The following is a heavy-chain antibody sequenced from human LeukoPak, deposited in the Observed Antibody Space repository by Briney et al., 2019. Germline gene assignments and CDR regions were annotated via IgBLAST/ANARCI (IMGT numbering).Heavy chain of an antibody. V-gene: IGHV4-59*08. CDR2: IYYSGST. CDR1: GGSISSYY. J-gene: IGHJ6*02. D-gene: IGHD3-22*01. Sequence: SETLSLTCTVSGGSISSYYWSWIRQPPGKGLEWIGYIYYSGSTNYNPSLKSRVTISVDTSKNQFSLKLSSVTAADTAVYYCARHDSSGYYYYGMDVWGQGTTVTLSS. CDR3: ARHDSSGYYYYGMDV.